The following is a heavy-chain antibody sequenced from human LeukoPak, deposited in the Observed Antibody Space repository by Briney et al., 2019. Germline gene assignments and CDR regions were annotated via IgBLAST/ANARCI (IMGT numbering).Heavy chain of an antibody. CDR2: ISGSADIT. J-gene: IGHJ4*02. V-gene: IGHV3-23*01. D-gene: IGHD3-10*01. CDR3: AKDLYYFGSGSHDY. Sequence: GGSLRLSCAASGFIFSSYAMSWVRQAPGKGLEWVSGISGSADITDYADSVKGRFTISRDNSKNTLYLKMNSLRAEDTAVYYCAKDLYYFGSGSHDYWGQGTLVTVSS. CDR1: GFIFSSYA.